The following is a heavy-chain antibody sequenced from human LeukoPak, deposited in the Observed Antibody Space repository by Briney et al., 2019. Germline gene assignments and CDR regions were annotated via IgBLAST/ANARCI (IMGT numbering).Heavy chain of an antibody. D-gene: IGHD2-21*02. CDR2: ISGSGGST. V-gene: IGHV3-23*01. J-gene: IGHJ4*02. Sequence: GGSLRLSCAASGFTFSSYAMSWVRQAPGKGLECVLAISGSGGSTYYADSVKGRFTISRDNSKNTLYLQMNSLRAEDTAVYYCAKDCGGDCAPFDYWGQGTLVTVSS. CDR3: AKDCGGDCAPFDY. CDR1: GFTFSSYA.